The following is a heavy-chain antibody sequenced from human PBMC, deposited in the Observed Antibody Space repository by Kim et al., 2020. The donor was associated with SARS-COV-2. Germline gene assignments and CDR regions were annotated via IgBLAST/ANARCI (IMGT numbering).Heavy chain of an antibody. D-gene: IGHD6-13*01. J-gene: IGHJ5*02. CDR3: AREGPKLGFLWQQRSDNNWFDP. Sequence: SETLSLTCAVSGGSISSSNWWSWVRQPPGKGLEWIGEIYHSGSTNYNPSLKSRVTISVDKSKNQFSLKLSSVTAADTAVYYCAREGPKLGFLWQQRSDNNWFDPWGQGTLVTVSS. CDR2: IYHSGST. CDR1: GGSISSSNW. V-gene: IGHV4-4*02.